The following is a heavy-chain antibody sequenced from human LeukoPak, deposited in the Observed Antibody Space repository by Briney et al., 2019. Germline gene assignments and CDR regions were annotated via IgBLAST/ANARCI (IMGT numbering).Heavy chain of an antibody. Sequence: LRLSCAASGFTFSSYAMSWIRQHPGKGLEWIGYIYYSGSTYYNPSLKSRVTISVDTSKNQFSLKLSSVTAADTAVYYCARDSGHDAFDIWGQGTMVTVSS. CDR2: IYYSGST. CDR3: ARDSGHDAFDI. V-gene: IGHV4-31*02. J-gene: IGHJ3*02. D-gene: IGHD2-15*01. CDR1: GFTFSSYA.